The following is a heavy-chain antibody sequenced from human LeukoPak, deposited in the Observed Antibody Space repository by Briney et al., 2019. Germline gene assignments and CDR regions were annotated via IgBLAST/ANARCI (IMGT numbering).Heavy chain of an antibody. Sequence: GGSLRLSCAASGFTFDDYAMHWVRQAPGKGLEWVSLISWDGGSTYYADSVEGRFTISRDNSKNSLYLQMNSLRAEDTALYYCAKDRAARPGWDFDYWGQGTLVTVSS. J-gene: IGHJ4*02. CDR2: ISWDGGST. CDR1: GFTFDDYA. D-gene: IGHD6-6*01. V-gene: IGHV3-43D*03. CDR3: AKDRAARPGWDFDY.